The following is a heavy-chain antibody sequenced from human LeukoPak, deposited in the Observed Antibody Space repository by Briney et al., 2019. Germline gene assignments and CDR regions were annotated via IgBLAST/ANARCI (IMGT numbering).Heavy chain of an antibody. CDR3: AGDKTTSGYYEFDF. J-gene: IGHJ4*02. CDR1: GFTFSSYW. Sequence: GGSLRLSCAASGFTFSSYWMSWVRQAPGKGLEWVATIRQDGSQKYYVDSVKGRFTISRDNAKNSLYLQMNSLRAEDTAVYYCAGDKTTSGYYEFDFWGQGALVTVSS. CDR2: IRQDGSQK. V-gene: IGHV3-7*01. D-gene: IGHD5-12*01.